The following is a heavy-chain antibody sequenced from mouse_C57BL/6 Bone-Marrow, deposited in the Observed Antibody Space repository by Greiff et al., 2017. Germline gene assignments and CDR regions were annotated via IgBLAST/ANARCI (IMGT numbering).Heavy chain of an antibody. CDR1: GFTFSSYA. V-gene: IGHV5-4*03. D-gene: IGHD1-1*01. CDR2: ISDGGSYT. Sequence: DVMLVESGGGLVKPGGSLKLSCAASGFTFSSYAMSWVRQTPDKRLEWVATISDGGSYTYYPDNVKGRFTISRDNAKNNLYLQMSHLKSEDTAMYYCARSTTVGYAMDYWGQGTSVTVSS. J-gene: IGHJ4*01. CDR3: ARSTTVGYAMDY.